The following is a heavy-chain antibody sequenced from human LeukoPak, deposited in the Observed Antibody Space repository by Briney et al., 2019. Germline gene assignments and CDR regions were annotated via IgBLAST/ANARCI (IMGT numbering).Heavy chain of an antibody. CDR3: TRDTIGSLDY. J-gene: IGHJ4*02. CDR1: GFTFANSW. CDR2: IKQDGSTK. D-gene: IGHD1-26*01. V-gene: IGHV3-7*01. Sequence: GGSLRLSCAASGFTFANSWIAWVRQAPRKGLEWVANIKQDGSTKHYADSLKGRFTISRDNPKNSLFLQMNNLRADDTAIYYCTRDTIGSLDYWGQGILVTVAS.